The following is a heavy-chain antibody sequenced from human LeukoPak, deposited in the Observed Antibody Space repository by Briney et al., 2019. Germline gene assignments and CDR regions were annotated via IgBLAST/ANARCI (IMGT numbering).Heavy chain of an antibody. V-gene: IGHV4-59*01. D-gene: IGHD4-17*01. CDR1: GGSISSYY. CDR3: ARIGHDYGGYYYYYMDV. J-gene: IGHJ6*03. Sequence: SETLSLTCTVSGGSISSYYWSWIRQPPGKGLEWIGYIYYSGSTNYNPSLKSRVTISVDTSKNQFSLKLSSVTAADTAVYYCARIGHDYGGYYYYYMDVWGKGTTVTISS. CDR2: IYYSGST.